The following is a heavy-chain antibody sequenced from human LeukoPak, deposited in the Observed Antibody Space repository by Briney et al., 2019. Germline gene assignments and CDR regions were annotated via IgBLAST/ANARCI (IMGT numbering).Heavy chain of an antibody. Sequence: SQTLSLTRTVSGASHSSCDYFWSWIRQPPGKGLEWIGYIYYSGSSYYNPSLRNRLTIAVDTSKNHSSLRLSSVTAADTAVYYCASDYGGNLYYYYGMDVWGQGTTVTVSS. V-gene: IGHV4-30-4*01. D-gene: IGHD4-23*01. CDR2: IYYSGSS. CDR1: GASHSSCDYF. CDR3: ASDYGGNLYYYYGMDV. J-gene: IGHJ6*02.